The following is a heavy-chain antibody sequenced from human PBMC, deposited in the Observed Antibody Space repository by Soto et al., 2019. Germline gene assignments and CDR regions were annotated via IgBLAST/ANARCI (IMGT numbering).Heavy chain of an antibody. CDR3: VRERTRTLDF. CDR1: GFTFSSYW. CDR2: IKHDGSGK. Sequence: EVQLVESGGGLVQPGGSLRLSCAASGFTFSSYWMSWVRQAPGKGLEWVANIKHDGSGKYYVDSVKGRITISRDNAKNSLYLQMNSLRAEDTAVDYCVRERTRTLDFWGQGTLVTVSS. V-gene: IGHV3-7*01. J-gene: IGHJ4*02.